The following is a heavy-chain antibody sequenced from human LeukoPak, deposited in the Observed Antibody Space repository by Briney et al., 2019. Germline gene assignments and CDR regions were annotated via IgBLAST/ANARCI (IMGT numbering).Heavy chain of an antibody. CDR3: ARVKRDEYGVFGAFDI. V-gene: IGHV1-3*01. J-gene: IGHJ3*02. D-gene: IGHD4-17*01. Sequence: ASVKVSCKASGYTFTSYAMHWVRQAPGQRLEWMGWINAGNGNTKYSQKFQGRVTITRDTSASTAYMELSSPRSEDTAVYYCARVKRDEYGVFGAFDIWGQGTMVTGSS. CDR1: GYTFTSYA. CDR2: INAGNGNT.